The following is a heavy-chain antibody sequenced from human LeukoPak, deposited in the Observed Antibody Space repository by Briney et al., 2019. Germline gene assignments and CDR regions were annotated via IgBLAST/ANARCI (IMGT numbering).Heavy chain of an antibody. Sequence: PGRSLRLSCAASGFTFSSYGMHWVRQAPGKGLEWVAVIWYDGSNKYYADSVKGRFTISRDNSKNTLYLQMNSLRAEATAVYYCARGSFAYSGGWYGGFDPWGQGTLVTVSS. CDR1: GFTFSSYG. CDR2: IWYDGSNK. D-gene: IGHD6-19*01. CDR3: ARGSFAYSGGWYGGFDP. V-gene: IGHV3-33*01. J-gene: IGHJ5*02.